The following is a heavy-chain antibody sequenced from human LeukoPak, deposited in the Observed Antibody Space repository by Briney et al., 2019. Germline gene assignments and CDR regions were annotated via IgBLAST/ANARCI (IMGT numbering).Heavy chain of an antibody. Sequence: ASETLSLTCAVYGGSFSGYYWSWIRQPPGKGLEWIGYIYYSESTNYNPSLKSRVTISTDTSKSQFSLNLRSVTAEDTGIYYCARGRCRNSGCRPYFDYWGQGTQVTVSS. CDR3: ARGRCRNSGCRPYFDY. CDR2: IYYSEST. V-gene: IGHV4-59*01. J-gene: IGHJ4*02. D-gene: IGHD3-22*01. CDR1: GGSFSGYY.